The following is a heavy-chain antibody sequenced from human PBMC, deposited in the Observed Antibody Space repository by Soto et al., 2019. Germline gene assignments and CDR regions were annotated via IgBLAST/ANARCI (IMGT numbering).Heavy chain of an antibody. J-gene: IGHJ4*02. CDR3: ARGAPGKGGNSVFGY. D-gene: IGHD2-21*02. CDR1: GYTFTGYY. CDR2: INPNSGGT. Sequence: QVQLVQSGAEVKKPGASVKVSCKASGYTFTGYYMHWVRQAPGQGLEWMGWINPNSGGTNYAQKFQGWVTMNRDTSISTAYMELSRLRSDDTAVYYCARGAPGKGGNSVFGYWGQGTLVTVSS. V-gene: IGHV1-2*04.